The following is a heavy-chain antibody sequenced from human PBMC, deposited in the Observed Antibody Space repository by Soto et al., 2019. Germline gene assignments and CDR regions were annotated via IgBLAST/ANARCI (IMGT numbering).Heavy chain of an antibody. Sequence: ASLKVSCKTSGYTFTSYDINWVRQATGQGLEWMGWMNPNSGNTGYAQKFQGRVTMTRNTSISTAYMELSSLRSEDTAVYYCARDAGHQATPTYSGQGTLVTVSS. J-gene: IGHJ4*02. CDR1: GYTFTSYD. CDR2: MNPNSGNT. V-gene: IGHV1-8*01. CDR3: ARDAGHQATPTY.